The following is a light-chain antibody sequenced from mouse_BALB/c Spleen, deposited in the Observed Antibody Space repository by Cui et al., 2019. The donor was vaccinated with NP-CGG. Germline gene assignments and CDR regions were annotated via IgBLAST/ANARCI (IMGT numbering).Light chain of an antibody. CDR3: ALWYSNHWV. CDR1: TGAVTTYNY. J-gene: IGLJ1*01. CDR2: GTN. V-gene: IGLV1*01. Sequence: QAVVTQLSALTTSPGETVTLTCRSSTGAVTTYNYANWVQEKPDHLFTGLIGGTNNRAPGVPARFSGSLIGDKAALTITGAQTEDEAIYFCALWYSNHWVFGGGTKLTVL.